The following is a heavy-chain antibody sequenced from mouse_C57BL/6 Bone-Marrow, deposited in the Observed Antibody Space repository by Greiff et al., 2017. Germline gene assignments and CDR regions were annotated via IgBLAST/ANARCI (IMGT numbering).Heavy chain of an antibody. D-gene: IGHD1-1*01. CDR3: TRAYYYGSRGDAMDY. CDR1: GFTFSSYA. Sequence: EVKLVESGEGLVKPGGSLKLSCAASGFTFSSYAMSWVRQTPEKRLEWVAYISSGGDYIYYADTVKGRFTISRDNARNTLYLQMSSLKSEDTAMYYCTRAYYYGSRGDAMDYWGQGTSVTVSS. V-gene: IGHV5-9-1*02. J-gene: IGHJ4*01. CDR2: ISSGGDYI.